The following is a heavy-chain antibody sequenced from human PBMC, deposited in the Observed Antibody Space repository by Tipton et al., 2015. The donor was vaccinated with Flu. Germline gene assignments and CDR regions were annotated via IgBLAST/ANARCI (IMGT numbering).Heavy chain of an antibody. CDR2: IYYGGTT. Sequence: TLSLTCTVSGGAVSSYFWTWIRQPPGKQLEWIGYIYYGGTTNYNPPLRSRVTFSMDTSKNQFSLRLSSVTAADTAVYYCARDSGRNYNYGMDVWGQGTTVYVSS. D-gene: IGHD2-15*01. V-gene: IGHV4-59*02. CDR1: GGAVSSYF. J-gene: IGHJ6*02. CDR3: ARDSGRNYNYGMDV.